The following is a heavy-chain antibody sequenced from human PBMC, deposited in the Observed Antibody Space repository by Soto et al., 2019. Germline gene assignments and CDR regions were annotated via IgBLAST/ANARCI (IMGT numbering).Heavy chain of an antibody. CDR3: ARQSSSTTYYAY. J-gene: IGHJ4*02. CDR1: GVSLSTGIYH. CDR2: IYYSGSS. V-gene: IGHV4-39*01. D-gene: IGHD2-2*01. Sequence: SETLSLTCTVSGVSLSTGIYHWGWIRQPPGKGLEWIGSIYYSGSSYYNPSLKSRVTISVDTSKNQFSLTLSSVTAADTAVYYCARQSSSTTYYAYWGQGALVTVSS.